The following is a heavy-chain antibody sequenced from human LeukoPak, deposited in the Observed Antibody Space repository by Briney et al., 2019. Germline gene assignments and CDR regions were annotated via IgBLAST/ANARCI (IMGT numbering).Heavy chain of an antibody. CDR2: ISYDGSNK. D-gene: IGHD6-13*01. Sequence: GRSLRLSCAASGFTFSSYGMHWVRQAPGKGLEWVAVISYDGSNKYYADSVKGRFTISRDNSKNTLYLQMNSLRAEDTAVYYCAKDVYSSSWYDYYYGMDVWGQGTTVTVSS. CDR3: AKDVYSSSWYDYYYGMDV. J-gene: IGHJ6*02. V-gene: IGHV3-30*18. CDR1: GFTFSSYG.